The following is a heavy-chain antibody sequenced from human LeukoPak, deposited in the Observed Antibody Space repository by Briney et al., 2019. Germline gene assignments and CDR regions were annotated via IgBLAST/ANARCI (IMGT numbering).Heavy chain of an antibody. Sequence: GGSLRLSCAASGFTFSSYAMSWVRQAPGKGLEWVSAISGSGGSTYYAGSVKGRFTISRDNSKNTLYLQMNSRRAEDTAVYYCAKGGEPMIVVVITYFDYWGQGTLVTVSS. J-gene: IGHJ4*02. CDR1: GFTFSSYA. CDR2: ISGSGGST. D-gene: IGHD3-22*01. CDR3: AKGGEPMIVVVITYFDY. V-gene: IGHV3-23*01.